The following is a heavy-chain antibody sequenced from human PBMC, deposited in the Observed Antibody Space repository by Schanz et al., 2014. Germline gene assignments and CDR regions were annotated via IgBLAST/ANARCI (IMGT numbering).Heavy chain of an antibody. Sequence: EAHLVESGGGLVKPGGSLRLSCAASGFNFSSYSLNWVRQAPGKGLEWVSSISYGTSYIYYAESVKGRLTISRDDAKKSMYLQMNSLRAEDTAVYYCVRVSFADPLLYRGMDRDIDYWGQGTPVTVSS. D-gene: IGHD3-10*01. CDR3: VRVSFADPLLYRGMDRDIDY. CDR2: ISYGTSYI. CDR1: GFNFSSYS. J-gene: IGHJ4*03. V-gene: IGHV3-21*01.